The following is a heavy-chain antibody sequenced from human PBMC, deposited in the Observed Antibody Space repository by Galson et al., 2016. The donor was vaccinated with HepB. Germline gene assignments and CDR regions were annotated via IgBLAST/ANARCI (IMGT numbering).Heavy chain of an antibody. Sequence: SLRLSCAASGFVFSNFGLSWVRQAPGKGLEWVASISTRRTTYYSDSVQGRFTISRDNSNNTLYLQMNGLRAEDTAVYYCAKERLVRRIFDHWGQGTLLTAS. CDR1: GFVFSNFG. CDR2: ISTRRTT. V-gene: IGHV3-23*01. J-gene: IGHJ4*02. D-gene: IGHD1-1*01. CDR3: AKERLVRRIFDH.